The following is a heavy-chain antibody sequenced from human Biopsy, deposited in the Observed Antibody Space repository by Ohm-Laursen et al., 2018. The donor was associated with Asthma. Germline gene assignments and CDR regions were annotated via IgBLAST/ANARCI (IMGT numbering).Heavy chain of an antibody. D-gene: IGHD5-12*01. J-gene: IGHJ6*02. CDR1: GDSLSNYA. CDR3: ARGYSGSDRIVYYYSGLEV. CDR2: IIPIFGPT. Sequence: VKISCKASGDSLSNYAISWVRQAPGQGLEWMGRIIPIFGPTNYAQKFQGRVTISADDSTSTAYMELSSLSSEDTAVYYSARGYSGSDRIVYYYSGLEVWGQGTTVTVSS. V-gene: IGHV1-69*13.